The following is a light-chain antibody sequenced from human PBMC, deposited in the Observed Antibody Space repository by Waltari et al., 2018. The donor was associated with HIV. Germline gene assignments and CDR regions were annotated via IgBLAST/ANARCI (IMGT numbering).Light chain of an antibody. Sequence: DIQMTQSPSSLSASIGDRVTITCQASQDIYNFLNWYQQKPGKAPKLLIYDASHLQTGVPSRFSGTASGTNFTFTISSLHPEDIATYYCQQYENFPITFGGGTKVDIK. CDR2: DAS. CDR3: QQYENFPIT. J-gene: IGKJ4*01. CDR1: QDIYNF. V-gene: IGKV1-33*01.